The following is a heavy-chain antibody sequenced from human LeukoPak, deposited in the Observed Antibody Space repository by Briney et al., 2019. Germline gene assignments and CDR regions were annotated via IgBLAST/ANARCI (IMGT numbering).Heavy chain of an antibody. Sequence: ASVKVSCKASGYTFTGYAMHWVRQAPGQRLEWMGWINAGNGNTKYSQKFQGRVTITRDTSASTAYMELSSLRSEDTAVYYCARDPITMVRGVPIDYWGQGTLVTVSS. CDR3: ARDPITMVRGVPIDY. CDR2: INAGNGNT. J-gene: IGHJ4*02. D-gene: IGHD3-10*01. V-gene: IGHV1-3*01. CDR1: GYTFTGYA.